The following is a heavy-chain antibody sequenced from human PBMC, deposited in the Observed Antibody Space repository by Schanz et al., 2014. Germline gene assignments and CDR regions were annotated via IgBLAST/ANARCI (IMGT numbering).Heavy chain of an antibody. Sequence: QVQLQESGPGLVKPSQTLSLTCTVSGGSISSATYYWSWVRQPAGKGLEWIGRFYSRGSATYNPSLEGRVAMSIDTTNNQCSLKLNSVTAADTAVYYCARGGSVATIAPYTWFDPWGQGTLVTVSS. CDR3: ARGGSVATIAPYTWFDP. D-gene: IGHD5-12*01. V-gene: IGHV4-61*02. CDR1: GGSISSATYY. CDR2: FYSRGSA. J-gene: IGHJ5*02.